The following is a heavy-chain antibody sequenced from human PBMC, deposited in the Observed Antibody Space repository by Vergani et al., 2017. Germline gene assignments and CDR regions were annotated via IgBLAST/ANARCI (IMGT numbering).Heavy chain of an antibody. V-gene: IGHV4-34*01. CDR1: GGSFSAYY. J-gene: IGHJ5*02. CDR2: INHSGST. Sequence: QVQLQQWGAGLLKPSETLSLTCTVYGGSFSAYYWSWIRQPPGKGLEWIGEINHSGSTNNNPSLKSRFTITVDTSKNQFSLKLNTVTAAGTAVYYCARGRWRDGGWGGFDPWGQGTLVTVSS. CDR3: ARGRWRDGGWGGFDP. D-gene: IGHD6-19*01.